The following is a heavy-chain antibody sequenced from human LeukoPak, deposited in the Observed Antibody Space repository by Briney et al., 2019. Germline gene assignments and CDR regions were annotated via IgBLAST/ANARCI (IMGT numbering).Heavy chain of an antibody. CDR2: IIPIFGTA. D-gene: IGHD2-2*01. CDR3: AREKDKYCSSTSCSTRGDTLDY. CDR1: GGTFSSYA. J-gene: IGHJ4*02. V-gene: IGHV1-69*05. Sequence: ASVKVSCKASGGTFSSYAISWMRQAPGQGLEWMGGIIPIFGTANYAQKFQGRVTITTDESTSTAYMELSSLRSEDTAVYYCAREKDKYCSSTSCSTRGDTLDYWGQGTLVTVSS.